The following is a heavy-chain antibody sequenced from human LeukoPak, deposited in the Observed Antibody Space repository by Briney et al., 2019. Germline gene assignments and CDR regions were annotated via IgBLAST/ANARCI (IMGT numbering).Heavy chain of an antibody. J-gene: IGHJ4*02. Sequence: SETLSLTCTVSGGSISGYYWSWIRQPPGKGLEWIGYIYHNGGTNYNPSLQSRLTISVDTSKNQYSLKLSSVTAADTAVYYCARHLRAVAGGRYFDYWGQGTQVTVSS. CDR1: GGSISGYY. CDR2: IYHNGGT. V-gene: IGHV4-59*08. D-gene: IGHD6-19*01. CDR3: ARHLRAVAGGRYFDY.